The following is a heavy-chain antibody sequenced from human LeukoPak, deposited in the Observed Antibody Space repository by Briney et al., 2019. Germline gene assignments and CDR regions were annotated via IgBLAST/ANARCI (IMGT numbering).Heavy chain of an antibody. CDR1: GGTFSSYA. J-gene: IGHJ4*02. CDR2: MNPNSGNT. V-gene: IGHV1-8*03. Sequence: GASVKVSCKASGGTFSSYAISWVRQAPGQGLEWMGWMNPNSGNTGYAQKFQGRVTITRNTSISTAYMELSSLRSEDTAVYYCARGPTPHYSGYDFYYFDYWGQGTLVTVSS. D-gene: IGHD5-12*01. CDR3: ARGPTPHYSGYDFYYFDY.